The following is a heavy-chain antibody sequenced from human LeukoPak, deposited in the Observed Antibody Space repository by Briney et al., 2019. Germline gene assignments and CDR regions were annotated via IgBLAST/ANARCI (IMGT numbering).Heavy chain of an antibody. J-gene: IGHJ1*01. CDR2: IYSGGST. Sequence: GGSLRLSCAASGFTVSSNYMSWVRQAPGKGLEWVSVIYSGGSTYYADSVKGRFTISRDNSKNTLYLQMNSLRAEDTAVYYCSSLRGSSSQYFQHWGQGTLVTVSS. CDR1: GFTVSSNY. CDR3: SSLRGSSSQYFQH. V-gene: IGHV3-66*01. D-gene: IGHD6-13*01.